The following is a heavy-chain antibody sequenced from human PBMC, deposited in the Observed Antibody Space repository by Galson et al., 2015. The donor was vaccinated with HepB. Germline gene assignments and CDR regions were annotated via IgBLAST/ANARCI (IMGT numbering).Heavy chain of an antibody. Sequence: SCKASGGTFNTYAVTWVRQAPGQGLEWVGRITPIVDKPNYAQKFQGRVTISADRSTGTAYMELSSLRSEDTAVYYCATEIGSSRLDYWGQGTLVTVSA. CDR2: ITPIVDKP. CDR1: GGTFNTYA. J-gene: IGHJ4*02. D-gene: IGHD6-19*01. V-gene: IGHV1-69*04. CDR3: ATEIGSSRLDY.